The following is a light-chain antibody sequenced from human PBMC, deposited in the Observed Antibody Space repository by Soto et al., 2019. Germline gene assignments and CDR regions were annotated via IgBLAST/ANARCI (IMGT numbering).Light chain of an antibody. J-gene: IGKJ5*01. CDR2: DTS. CDR1: QSINTK. Sequence: EILITQSPATVSVSPGERATLSCRASQSINTKLAWYQHKPGQAPRLLIYDTSTRAADIPARFSGSGSGTDFTLTISSLQSEDFAVYYCQQYNHWRSISFGQGTRLEIK. CDR3: QQYNHWRSIS. V-gene: IGKV3-15*01.